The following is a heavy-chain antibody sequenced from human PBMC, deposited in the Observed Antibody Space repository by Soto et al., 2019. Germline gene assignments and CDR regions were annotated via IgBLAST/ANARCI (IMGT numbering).Heavy chain of an antibody. J-gene: IGHJ4*02. CDR1: GYTFTNYG. CDR3: ARDLQNYGSFDY. CDR2: INSYNGIT. D-gene: IGHD4-17*01. Sequence: QVQLVQSGAEVKKPGASVKVPCQASGYTFTNYGISWVRQAPGQGLEWMGWINSYNGITNNAQNFQGRFTMTTDTSTNTAYMELRSLRSVDTAVYYCARDLQNYGSFDYWGKVTLVTVS. V-gene: IGHV1-18*01.